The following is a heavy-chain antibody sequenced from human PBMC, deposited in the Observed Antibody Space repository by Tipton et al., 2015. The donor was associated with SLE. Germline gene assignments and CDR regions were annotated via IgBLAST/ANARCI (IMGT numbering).Heavy chain of an antibody. V-gene: IGHV4-31*03. CDR3: ASKGGSGSYYPN. J-gene: IGHJ4*02. Sequence: TLSLTCTISGGSIISGGYYWSWFRQHPGKGLEWIGYIYYSGSTFYNPSLMSRVTISLDTSKNQFSLKVSSVTAADTAVYYCASKGGSGSYYPNWGQGTLATVSS. CDR2: IYYSGST. D-gene: IGHD3-10*01. CDR1: GGSIISGGYY.